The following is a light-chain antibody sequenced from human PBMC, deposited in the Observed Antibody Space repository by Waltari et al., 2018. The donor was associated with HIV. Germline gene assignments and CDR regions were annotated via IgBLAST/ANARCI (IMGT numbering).Light chain of an antibody. CDR2: EVS. J-gene: IGLJ1*01. Sequence: QSVLTQPASVSGSPGQSITISCTGASSDVGDYNPVSWYQQSPGQAPKLLIYEVSDRPSGVSNRFSGSKSGNTASLTISGLQPEDESNYYCSSYSKSNSLVFGTGTKVTVL. CDR1: SSDVGDYNP. CDR3: SSYSKSNSLV. V-gene: IGLV2-14*01.